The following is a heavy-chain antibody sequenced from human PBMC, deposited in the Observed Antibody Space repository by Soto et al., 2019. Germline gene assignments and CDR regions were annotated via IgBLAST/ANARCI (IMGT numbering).Heavy chain of an antibody. CDR2: INPNSGGT. D-gene: IGHD3-22*01. Sequence: ASVKVSCKASGYTFTGYYMHWVRQAPGQGFEWMGWINPNSGGTNYAQKFQGWVTMTRDTSISTAYMELSRLRSDDTAVYYCARATYYYDSSGYTFFDYWGQGTLVTVSS. CDR1: GYTFTGYY. J-gene: IGHJ4*02. CDR3: ARATYYYDSSGYTFFDY. V-gene: IGHV1-2*04.